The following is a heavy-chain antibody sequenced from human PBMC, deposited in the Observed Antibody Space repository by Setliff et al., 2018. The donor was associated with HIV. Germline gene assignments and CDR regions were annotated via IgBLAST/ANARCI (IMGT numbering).Heavy chain of an antibody. CDR1: GGSFSDYS. J-gene: IGHJ4*02. V-gene: IGHV4-34*01. CDR2: ITHSGGT. CDR3: TRGRSMPTLTT. Sequence: PSETLSLTCAVYGGSFSDYSCNWIRQTPERGLEWVAEITHSGGTNYNSHPSLKSRVTILVDTSKNQFSLRLSSVTAADTAVYYCTRGRSMPTLTTWGQGALVTVSS. D-gene: IGHD3-22*01.